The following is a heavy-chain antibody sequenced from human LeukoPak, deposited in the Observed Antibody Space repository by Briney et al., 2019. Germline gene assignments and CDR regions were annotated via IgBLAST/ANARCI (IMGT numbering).Heavy chain of an antibody. D-gene: IGHD3-10*01. J-gene: IGHJ4*02. CDR3: ARGPPYGSGSSYFDY. V-gene: IGHV4-59*01. CDR2: IYYSGST. Sequence: SETLSLTCTVSGGSISTYYWSWIRQPPGKGLEWIGYIYYSGSTNYNPSLKSRVTISVDTSKNQFSLKLSSVTAADTAVYYCARGPPYGSGSSYFDYWGQGTLVTVSS. CDR1: GGSISTYY.